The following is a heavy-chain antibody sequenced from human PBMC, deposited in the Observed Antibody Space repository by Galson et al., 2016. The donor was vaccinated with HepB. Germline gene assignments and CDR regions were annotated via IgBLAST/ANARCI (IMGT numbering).Heavy chain of an antibody. Sequence: SVKVSCKASGYTFSTYGISWVRQAPGQGLEWVGWVSAYNGNTNYALKLQGRVTMTTDTSTSTAYMELRSLRSDDTAVYYCARDGVMIAVVPAASGLDYWGQGTLVTVSS. V-gene: IGHV1-18*01. CDR1: GYTFSTYG. D-gene: IGHD2-2*01. CDR3: ARDGVMIAVVPAASGLDY. J-gene: IGHJ4*02. CDR2: VSAYNGNT.